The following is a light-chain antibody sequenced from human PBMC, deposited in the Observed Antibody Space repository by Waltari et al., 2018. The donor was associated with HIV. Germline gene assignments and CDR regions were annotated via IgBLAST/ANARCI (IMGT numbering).Light chain of an antibody. CDR1: QTISNNY. Sequence: EIVLTQSPGTMSLSSGERVTLSCRASQTISNNYLAWFQKKPGQAPRLLIYGASSRATGIPDRFRGSGSGTDFTLTISRLEPEDFAVYYCQQYDVLVTFGGGTKVENK. CDR2: GAS. J-gene: IGKJ4*01. CDR3: QQYDVLVT. V-gene: IGKV3-20*01.